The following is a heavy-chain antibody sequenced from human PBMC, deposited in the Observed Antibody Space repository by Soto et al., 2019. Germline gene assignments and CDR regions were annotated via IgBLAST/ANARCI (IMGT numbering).Heavy chain of an antibody. J-gene: IGHJ6*02. V-gene: IGHV3-64D*06. Sequence: PGGSLRLSCSASGFTFSSYAMHWVRQAPGKGLEYVSAISSNGGSTYYADSVKGRFTISRDNSKNTLYLQMSSLRAEDTAVYYCVKGMGYPIFGVVIPLYYGMDVWGQGTTVTVSS. CDR3: VKGMGYPIFGVVIPLYYGMDV. CDR1: GFTFSSYA. CDR2: ISSNGGST. D-gene: IGHD3-3*01.